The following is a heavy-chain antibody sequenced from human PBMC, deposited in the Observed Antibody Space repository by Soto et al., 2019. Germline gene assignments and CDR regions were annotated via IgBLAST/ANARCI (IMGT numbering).Heavy chain of an antibody. CDR3: ARHDPITTHMDV. V-gene: IGHV5-51*01. J-gene: IGHJ6*03. CDR1: GYSFTSYW. D-gene: IGHD3-3*01. Sequence: GESLKISCKGCGYSFTSYWIGWVPQIPGRGLEWMGIIYPGDSDTRYSPSFQGQVTISADKSISTAYLQWSSLKASDTAMYYCARHDPITTHMDVWGKGTTVTVSS. CDR2: IYPGDSDT.